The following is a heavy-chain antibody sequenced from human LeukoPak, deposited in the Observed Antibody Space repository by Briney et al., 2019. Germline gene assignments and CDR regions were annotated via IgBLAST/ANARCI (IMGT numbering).Heavy chain of an antibody. V-gene: IGHV3-23*01. D-gene: IGHD7-27*01. J-gene: IGHJ6*02. CDR2: ISGSGGST. Sequence: GGSLRLSCAASGFTFNSYAMSWVRQAPGKGLEWVSGISGSGGSTYYADSVKGRFTISRDNSKNTLYLQMNSLRAEDTAVYYCAKAVETGVYGMDVWGQGTTVTVSS. CDR1: GFTFNSYA. CDR3: AKAVETGVYGMDV.